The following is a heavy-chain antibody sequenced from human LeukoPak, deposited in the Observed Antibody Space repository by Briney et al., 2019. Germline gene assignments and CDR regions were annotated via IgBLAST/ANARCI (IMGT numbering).Heavy chain of an antibody. D-gene: IGHD3/OR15-3a*01. CDR1: GYVFTSYD. CDR3: TRGPPNWGYDF. V-gene: IGHV1-8*01. J-gene: IGHJ4*02. CDR2: MSPNSGNT. Sequence: ASVKVSCKASGYVFTSYDINWVRQATGQRLEWLGWMSPNSGNTGYAQNFQGRVTMTRSTALSTAYMELSSLKSDDTAVYYCTRGPPNWGYDFWGQGTLVTVSS.